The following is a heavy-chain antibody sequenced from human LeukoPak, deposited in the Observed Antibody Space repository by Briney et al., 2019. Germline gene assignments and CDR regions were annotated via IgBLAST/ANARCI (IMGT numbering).Heavy chain of an antibody. V-gene: IGHV3-23*01. CDR3: VKTINSFYPY. CDR1: GFTFSTYA. CDR2: ITNAGSTT. Sequence: GGSLRLSCAASGFTFSTYAMNWVRQAPGKGLEWVSGITNAGSTTFYADSVKGRFTISRANSENTLYLQMDSLRADDTALYYCVKTINSFYPYWGQGTLVTVSS. J-gene: IGHJ4*02. D-gene: IGHD2-15*01.